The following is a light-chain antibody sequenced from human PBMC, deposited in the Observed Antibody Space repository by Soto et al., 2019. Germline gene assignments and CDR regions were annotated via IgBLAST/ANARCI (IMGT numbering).Light chain of an antibody. CDR1: KSNIGSNF. CDR3: AAWDDSLSGPV. Sequence: QAVVTQPPSASGTPGQRVTISCSGSKSNIGSNFVYWYQQLPGTAPKLLIYENHQRPSGVPERFSGSKSGTSASLAISGPRSDDEADYFCAAWDDSLSGPVFGGGTKVTVL. V-gene: IGLV1-47*01. CDR2: ENH. J-gene: IGLJ2*01.